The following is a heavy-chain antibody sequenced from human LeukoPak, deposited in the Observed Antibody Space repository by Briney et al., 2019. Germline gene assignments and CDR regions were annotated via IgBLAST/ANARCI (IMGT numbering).Heavy chain of an antibody. D-gene: IGHD2-21*02. Sequence: SDTLSLTCTVSGGAINSYYWNWIRQPPGKGLEWIGYGYYSGSTLYNPSLKSRVTISVDSSKNQFSLKLSSVTGADTAVYYCAKWGGDWHAFDIWVQGTLVTVSS. J-gene: IGHJ3*02. V-gene: IGHV4-59*03. CDR2: GYYSGST. CDR3: AKWGGDWHAFDI. CDR1: GGAINSYY.